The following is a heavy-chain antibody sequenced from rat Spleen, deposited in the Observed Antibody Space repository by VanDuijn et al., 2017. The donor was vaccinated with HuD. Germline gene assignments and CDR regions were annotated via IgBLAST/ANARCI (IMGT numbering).Heavy chain of an antibody. CDR1: GFTFSIYW. V-gene: IGHV5-31*01. J-gene: IGHJ2*01. CDR3: ATRDGGYPY. Sequence: EVQLVESGGGLVQPGRSLKLSCIASGFTFSIYWMTWIRQTPGKGLEWVASITNTGDSTYYPDSVQGRFTISRDNAKSTLYLQMNSLRSEDTATYYCATRDGGYPYWGQGVMVTVSS. D-gene: IGHD1-11*01. CDR2: ITNTGDST.